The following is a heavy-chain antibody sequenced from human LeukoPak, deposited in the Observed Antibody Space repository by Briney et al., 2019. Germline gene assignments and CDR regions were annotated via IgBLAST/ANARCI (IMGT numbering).Heavy chain of an antibody. CDR1: GYTLTSYD. D-gene: IGHD3-3*01. CDR3: ARDGRFLEWLEEVVRGYYMDV. V-gene: IGHV1-8*01. Sequence: ASVKVSCKASGYTLTSYDINWVRQATGQGLEWMGWMNPNSGRTGYAQKFQGRVTMTRDTSTSTVYMELSSLRSEDTAVYYCARDGRFLEWLEEVVRGYYMDVWGKGTTVTVSS. J-gene: IGHJ6*03. CDR2: MNPNSGRT.